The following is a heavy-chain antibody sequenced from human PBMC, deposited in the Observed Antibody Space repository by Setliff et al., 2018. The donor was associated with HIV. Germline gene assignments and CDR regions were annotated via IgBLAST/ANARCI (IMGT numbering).Heavy chain of an antibody. D-gene: IGHD6-13*01. CDR3: ARVYSRSWFFFDH. Sequence: SETLSLTCTVSGGSISNSVYYWSWIRQPADKALEWIGRISASGSTNYNPSLESRVTLSIARSNNQFSLKLTSVTAADTAVYYCARVYSRSWFFFDHWGQGILVTVSS. CDR2: ISASGST. J-gene: IGHJ4*02. V-gene: IGHV4-61*02. CDR1: GGSISNSVYY.